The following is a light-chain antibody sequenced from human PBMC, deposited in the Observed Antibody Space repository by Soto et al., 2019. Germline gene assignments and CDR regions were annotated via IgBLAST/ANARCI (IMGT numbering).Light chain of an antibody. V-gene: IGLV2-14*01. J-gene: IGLJ2*01. CDR1: SGDIGGYTY. Sequence: QSALTQPASVSGSPGQSITISCTGTSGDIGGYTYVSWYQQHPGKAPKLLISEVTNRPSGVSNRFSGSKSGNTASLTISGLQAEDEADYYCSSYTTNITPVVFGGGTKLTVL. CDR2: EVT. CDR3: SSYTTNITPVV.